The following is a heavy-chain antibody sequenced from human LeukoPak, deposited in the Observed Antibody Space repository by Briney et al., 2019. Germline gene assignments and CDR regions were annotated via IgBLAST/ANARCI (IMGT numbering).Heavy chain of an antibody. Sequence: RAGGSLRLSCAASGFTFSSYWMTWVRQAPGKGLEWVANLKEDGSERYYVDSVKGRFTISGDNAKNSLYLQMNSLRAEDTAVYYCARDRNRYFDYWGQGTLLTVSS. V-gene: IGHV3-7*04. CDR3: ARDRNRYFDY. CDR2: LKEDGSER. J-gene: IGHJ4*02. CDR1: GFTFSSYW. D-gene: IGHD1-14*01.